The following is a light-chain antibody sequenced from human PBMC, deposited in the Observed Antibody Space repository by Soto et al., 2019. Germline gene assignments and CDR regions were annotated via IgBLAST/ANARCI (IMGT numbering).Light chain of an antibody. Sequence: DIQLTQSPSFLSASVGDRVTITCRASQGISTYLAWYQQKPGKAPKLLIFAASTLQSGVPSRFSGSGSGTEFTLTISSLQPEDFATYCCQQFHTYPRTFGQGTKVESK. CDR1: QGISTY. V-gene: IGKV1-9*01. CDR2: AAS. CDR3: QQFHTYPRT. J-gene: IGKJ1*01.